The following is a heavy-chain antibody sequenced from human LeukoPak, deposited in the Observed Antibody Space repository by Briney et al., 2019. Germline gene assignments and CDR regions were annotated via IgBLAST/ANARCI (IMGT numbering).Heavy chain of an antibody. Sequence: GGSLRLSCAASGFTFSSNWMHWVRQAPGKGLVWVSRINEDGSTTNYADSVKGRSTIFRDNAKNTLYLQMNSLRAEDTAVYYCARGPLIAAAGTWWGQGTLDTVSS. CDR2: INEDGSTT. J-gene: IGHJ4*02. CDR1: GFTFSSNW. CDR3: ARGPLIAAAGTW. V-gene: IGHV3-74*01. D-gene: IGHD6-13*01.